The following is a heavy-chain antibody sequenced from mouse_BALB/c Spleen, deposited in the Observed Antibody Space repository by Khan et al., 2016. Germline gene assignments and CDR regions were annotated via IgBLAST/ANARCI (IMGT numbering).Heavy chain of an antibody. V-gene: IGHV1S137*01. CDR1: GYTFTDYA. Sequence: QVQLQQSGPEVVRPGVSVRISCKGAGYTFTDYAMHWVKQSLAKSLEWIGVISSYNGNTNYSQKFKGKATMTVDKSSNTAYMELARLTSEESAIYSCARGGNYFDYWGQGTTLTVSS. CDR2: ISSYNGNT. J-gene: IGHJ2*01. CDR3: ARGGNYFDY.